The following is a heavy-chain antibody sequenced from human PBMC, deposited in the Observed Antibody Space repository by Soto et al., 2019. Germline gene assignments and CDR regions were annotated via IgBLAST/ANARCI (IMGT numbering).Heavy chain of an antibody. D-gene: IGHD3-10*01. CDR3: ATSYGSGYRAFDY. Sequence: QVQLVQSGAEVKRPGSSVKVSCKASGDTFSFYSINWVRQAPGLGLEWMGRVNPILSLSNYAQRFQGRVTLTXAXATRTAYMVISSLRSEDTAIYYCATSYGSGYRAFDYWGQGAQVIVSS. V-gene: IGHV1-69*02. J-gene: IGHJ4*02. CDR1: GDTFSFYS. CDR2: VNPILSLS.